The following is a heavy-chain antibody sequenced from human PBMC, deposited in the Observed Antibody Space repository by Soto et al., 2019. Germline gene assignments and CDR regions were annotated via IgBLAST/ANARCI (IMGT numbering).Heavy chain of an antibody. CDR1: GGSISNSTYY. Sequence: SETLSLTCTVSGGSISNSTYYWGWIRQPPGKGLEWIGSIYDSGSTYYNPSLKSRVTISVDTSKNHFSLKLRSVTAADTAVYYCARHVYSMIVENFDYWGQGTLVTVSS. V-gene: IGHV4-39*01. D-gene: IGHD3-22*01. J-gene: IGHJ4*02. CDR3: ARHVYSMIVENFDY. CDR2: IYDSGST.